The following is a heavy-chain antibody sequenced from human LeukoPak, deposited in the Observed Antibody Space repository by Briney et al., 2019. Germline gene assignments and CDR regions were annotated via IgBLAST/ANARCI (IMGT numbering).Heavy chain of an antibody. J-gene: IGHJ4*02. D-gene: IGHD1-26*01. CDR2: IYSSGNT. CDR1: GHSITNYY. V-gene: IGHV4-4*07. Sequence: SETLSLTCTVSGHSITNYYWSWIRQPAGKGLEWIGRIYSSGNTNYNPSLQSRVTMSVDASKDQFSLKLSSVPAADTAVYYCARVGSDGSYFDSWGQGTLVTVSS. CDR3: ARVGSDGSYFDS.